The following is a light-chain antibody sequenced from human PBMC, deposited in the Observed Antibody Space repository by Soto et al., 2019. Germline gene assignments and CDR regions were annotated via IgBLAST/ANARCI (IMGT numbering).Light chain of an antibody. Sequence: EVVLTQSPGPLSLSPGERATLSCMASQSVSSSYLAWYQQKPGQSPRLLIYGASNRASGISDRFSGSWSGTDCTLTIYRLEPEDVAVYYCQQYDSSPWTFGQGTKVDIK. CDR2: GAS. CDR3: QQYDSSPWT. J-gene: IGKJ1*01. V-gene: IGKV3-20*01. CDR1: QSVSSSY.